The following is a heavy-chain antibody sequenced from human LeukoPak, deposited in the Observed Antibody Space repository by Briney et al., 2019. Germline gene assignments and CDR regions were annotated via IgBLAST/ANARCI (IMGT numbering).Heavy chain of an antibody. CDR1: GGSFSGYY. Sequence: SETLSLTCAVYGGSFSGYYWSWIRQPPGKGLEWIGEINHSGSTNYNPSLKSRVTISVDTSKNQFSLKLSSVTAADTAVYYCANSGTMIVDDAFDIWGQGTMVTVSS. CDR3: ANSGTMIVDDAFDI. D-gene: IGHD3-22*01. J-gene: IGHJ3*02. CDR2: INHSGST. V-gene: IGHV4-34*01.